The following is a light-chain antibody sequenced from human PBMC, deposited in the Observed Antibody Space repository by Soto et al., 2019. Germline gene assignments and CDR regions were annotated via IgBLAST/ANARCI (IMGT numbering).Light chain of an antibody. CDR1: RSDVGGYKF. CDR2: DVT. J-gene: IGLJ2*01. Sequence: QSALTQPASVSGSPGQSITISCTGTRSDVGGYKFVSWYQQYPGKAPKLMIFDVTNRPSGVSNRFSGSKSGNTASLTNSGLQPEDEADYYCSSSTSSTTLIFGGGTKLTVL. CDR3: SSSTSSTTLI. V-gene: IGLV2-14*01.